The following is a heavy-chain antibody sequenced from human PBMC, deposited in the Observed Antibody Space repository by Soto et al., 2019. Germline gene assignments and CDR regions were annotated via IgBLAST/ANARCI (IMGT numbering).Heavy chain of an antibody. D-gene: IGHD3-22*01. CDR1: GGSISSGDYY. Sequence: QVQLQESGQGLVKPSQTLSLTCTVSGGSISSGDYYWSWIRHHPGKGLEWIGYIYSSGSTYYNPSLRSRVTISADTSKNQFSLRLSSVTAADTAVYYCVRDYDYDTSRNDAFDIWGQGTMVTVSS. CDR2: IYSSGST. CDR3: VRDYDYDTSRNDAFDI. J-gene: IGHJ3*02. V-gene: IGHV4-31*03.